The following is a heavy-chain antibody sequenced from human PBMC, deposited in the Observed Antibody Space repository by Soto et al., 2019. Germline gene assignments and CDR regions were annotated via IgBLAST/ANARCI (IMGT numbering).Heavy chain of an antibody. CDR3: ARGRSASRDFDS. V-gene: IGHV3-66*01. D-gene: IGHD3-10*01. Sequence: ESGGGLVPPGGSLRLSCAASGFTVSTYYMNWVRQAPGEGLEWVSVVYSGGTTYYADSVRGRFTISRDNSKSTLFLQMNSLRAEVTAVYYCARGRSASRDFDSWGQGTLVTVSS. CDR1: GFTVSTYY. CDR2: VYSGGTT. J-gene: IGHJ4*02.